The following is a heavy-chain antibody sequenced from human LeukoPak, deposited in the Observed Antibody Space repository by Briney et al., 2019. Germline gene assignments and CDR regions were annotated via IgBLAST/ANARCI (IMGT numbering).Heavy chain of an antibody. J-gene: IGHJ3*01. V-gene: IGHV3-23*01. D-gene: IGHD4-17*01. CDR2: ISGSGGAT. Sequence: PGGSLRLSCAASGFTVSSNYMSWVRQAPGKGLEWVSSISGSGGATQYADSVQGRFTISRDNSKNTLYLQMNSLRAEDTAVYYCAKDPNGDYIGTFDVWGQGTMVTVSS. CDR3: AKDPNGDYIGTFDV. CDR1: GFTVSSNY.